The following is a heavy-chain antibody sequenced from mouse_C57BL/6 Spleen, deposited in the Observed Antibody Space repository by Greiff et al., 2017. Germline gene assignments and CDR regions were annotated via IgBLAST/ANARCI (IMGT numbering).Heavy chain of an antibody. CDR2: ILPGSGST. CDR1: GYTFTGYW. V-gene: IGHV1-9*01. D-gene: IGHD4-1*01. CDR3: ARHEEGNWDLDY. J-gene: IGHJ2*01. Sequence: VQLQESGAELMKPGASVKLSCKATGYTFTGYWIEWVKQRPGHGLEWIGEILPGSGSTNYNEKFKDKATLTADKSSSTVYMELSRLTSEDSAVYFCARHEEGNWDLDYWGQGTTLTVSS.